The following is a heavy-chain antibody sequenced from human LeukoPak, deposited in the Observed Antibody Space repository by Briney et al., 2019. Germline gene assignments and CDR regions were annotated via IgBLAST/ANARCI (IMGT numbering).Heavy chain of an antibody. J-gene: IGHJ6*03. CDR1: GFTFSSYS. D-gene: IGHD6-13*01. CDR3: AREIRGQQLVLRKLNYYYMDV. Sequence: PGGSLRLSCAASGFTFSSYSMNWVRQTPGKGWEGRSYTNSGSGTTYYEDSVQGRFITSRDNAKNSLYLQMNSLRAEDTAVYYCAREIRGQQLVLRKLNYYYMDVWGKGTTVTVSS. CDR2: TNSGSGTT. V-gene: IGHV3-48*01.